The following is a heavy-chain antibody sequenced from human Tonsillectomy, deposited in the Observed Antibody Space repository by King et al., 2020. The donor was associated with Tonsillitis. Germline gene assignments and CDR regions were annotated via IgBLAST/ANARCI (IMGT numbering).Heavy chain of an antibody. Sequence: VQLPQSGPGLVKPSQTLSLTCAISGDSVSSNSAAWNWIRQSPSRGLEWLGRTYYRSKWYNDYAPSVTSRITINPDTAKNQFSLHLNSVTPEDTAVYYCARGDCSGGSCYSDGYFDFWAREPWSPSPQ. J-gene: IGHJ4*02. CDR3: ARGDCSGGSCYSDGYFDF. CDR2: TYYRSKWYN. V-gene: IGHV6-1*01. D-gene: IGHD2-15*01. CDR1: GDSVSSNSAA.